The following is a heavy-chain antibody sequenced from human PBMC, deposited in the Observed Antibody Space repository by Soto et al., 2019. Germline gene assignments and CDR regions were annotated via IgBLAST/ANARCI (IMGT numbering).Heavy chain of an antibody. D-gene: IGHD5-12*01. CDR1: GGSISSSNW. CDR3: AAGGGLPRYY. V-gene: IGHV4-4*02. J-gene: IGHJ4*02. Sequence: SETLSLTCAVSGGSISSSNWWSWVRQPPGKGLEWIGEIYHSGSTNYNPSLKSRVTIPVDKSKNQFSLKLSSVTAADTAVYYCAAGGGLPRYYWGQGTLVTVSS. CDR2: IYHSGST.